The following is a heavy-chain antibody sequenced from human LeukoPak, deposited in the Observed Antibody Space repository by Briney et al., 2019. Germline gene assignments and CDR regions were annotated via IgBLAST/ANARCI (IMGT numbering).Heavy chain of an antibody. J-gene: IGHJ4*02. CDR1: GFTFSSYA. V-gene: IGHV3-23*01. CDR3: ANNAYDILTGYFDFDY. D-gene: IGHD3-9*01. CDR2: ISGSGGST. Sequence: PGGSLRLSCAASGFTFSSYAMSWVRQAPGKGLEWVSAISGSGGSTYYADSVKGRFTISRDNPKNTLYLQMNSLRAEDTAVYYCANNAYDILTGYFDFDYWGQGTLVTVSS.